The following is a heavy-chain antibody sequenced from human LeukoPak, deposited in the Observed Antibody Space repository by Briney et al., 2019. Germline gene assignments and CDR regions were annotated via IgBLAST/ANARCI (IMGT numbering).Heavy chain of an antibody. CDR2: INPNSGGT. Sequence: ASVKVSCKASGYTFTGYYMHWLRQAPAQGLEWMGRINPNSGGTNYAQKFQGRVTMTRDTSISTAYMELSRLRSDDTAVYYCARYYYDSSGYYKSYYFDYWGQGTLVTVSS. CDR3: ARYYYDSSGYYKSYYFDY. V-gene: IGHV1-2*06. D-gene: IGHD3-22*01. CDR1: GYTFTGYY. J-gene: IGHJ4*02.